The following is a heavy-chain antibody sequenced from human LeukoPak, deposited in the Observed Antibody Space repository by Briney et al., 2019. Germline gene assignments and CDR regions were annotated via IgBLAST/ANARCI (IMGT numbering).Heavy chain of an antibody. Sequence: GGSLRLSCAASGFTFSSYSMNWVRQAPGKGLEWVSAISGSGGSTYYADSVKGRFTISRDNSKNTLYLQMNSLRAEDTAVYYCAKRDYCDSSEDYWGQGTLVTVSS. V-gene: IGHV3-23*01. D-gene: IGHD3-22*01. CDR1: GFTFSSYS. CDR2: ISGSGGST. J-gene: IGHJ4*02. CDR3: AKRDYCDSSEDY.